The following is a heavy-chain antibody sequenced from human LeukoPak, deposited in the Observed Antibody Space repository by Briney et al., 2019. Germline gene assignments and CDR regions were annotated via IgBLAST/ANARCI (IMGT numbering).Heavy chain of an antibody. CDR3: ARGTVLTTIFGVSTQTNDAFDI. D-gene: IGHD3-3*01. Sequence: SETLSLTCTVSGGSLSSYYWSWIRQPAGKGLEWIGRIYTSGSTNYNPSLKSRVTISVDTSKNQFSLKLSSVTAADTAVYYCARGTVLTTIFGVSTQTNDAFDIWGQGTMVTVSS. CDR2: IYTSGST. CDR1: GGSLSSYY. J-gene: IGHJ3*02. V-gene: IGHV4-4*07.